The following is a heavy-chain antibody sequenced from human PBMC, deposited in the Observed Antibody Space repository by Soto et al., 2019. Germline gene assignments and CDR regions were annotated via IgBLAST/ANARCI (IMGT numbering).Heavy chain of an antibody. CDR1: GFTFSSYG. CDR3: ARDARAYDILTGYGGGVFDY. V-gene: IGHV3-33*01. J-gene: IGHJ4*02. D-gene: IGHD3-9*01. CDR2: IWYDGSNK. Sequence: QVQLVESGGGVVQPGRSLRLSCAASGFTFSSYGMHWVRQAPGKGLEWVAVIWYDGSNKYYADSVKGRFTISRDNSKNTLYLRMNSLRAEDTAVYYCARDARAYDILTGYGGGVFDYWGQGTLVTVSS.